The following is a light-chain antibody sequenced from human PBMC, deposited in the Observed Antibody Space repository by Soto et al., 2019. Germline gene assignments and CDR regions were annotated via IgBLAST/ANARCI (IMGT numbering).Light chain of an antibody. CDR1: QSISSY. CDR3: QQYNNLPYT. Sequence: DIQMTQSPSSLSASVGDRVTITCRASQSISSYLNWYQQKPGKAPKLLIYAASSLQSGVPSRFSGSGSGTDFTLTISSLQPEDFATYYCQQYNNLPYTFGQGTKVEIK. J-gene: IGKJ2*01. CDR2: AAS. V-gene: IGKV1-39*01.